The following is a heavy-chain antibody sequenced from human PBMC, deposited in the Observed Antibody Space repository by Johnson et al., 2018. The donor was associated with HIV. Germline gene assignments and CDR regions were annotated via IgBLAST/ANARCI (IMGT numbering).Heavy chain of an antibody. J-gene: IGHJ3*01. CDR3: AKATYYYDTSGYLTRPRAFDV. Sequence: QVQLVESGGGVVQPGKSLRLSCAASGFTFSSYGMHWVRQAPGKGLEWVAFIRYDGSNKYYADSVKGRFTISRDNSKNTLYLQMNSLRAEDTAVYYCAKATYYYDTSGYLTRPRAFDVWCQGTMVTVSS. D-gene: IGHD3-22*01. CDR2: IRYDGSNK. V-gene: IGHV3-30*02. CDR1: GFTFSSYG.